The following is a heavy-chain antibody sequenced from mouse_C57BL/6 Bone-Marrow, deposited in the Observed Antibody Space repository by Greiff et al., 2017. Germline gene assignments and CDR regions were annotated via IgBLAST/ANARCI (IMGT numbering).Heavy chain of an antibody. V-gene: IGHV2-5*01. D-gene: IGHD2-5*01. CDR1: GFSLTSYG. J-gene: IGHJ1*03. Sequence: VQLQQSGPGLVQPSQSLSITCTVSGFSLTSYGVHWVRQSPGKGLEWLGVIWRGGSTDYNAAFMSRLSTTKDNSKSQVFFKMNSQQADDTAIYYGAKDYSNDWYFDVWGTGTTVTVSS. CDR2: IWRGGST. CDR3: AKDYSNDWYFDV.